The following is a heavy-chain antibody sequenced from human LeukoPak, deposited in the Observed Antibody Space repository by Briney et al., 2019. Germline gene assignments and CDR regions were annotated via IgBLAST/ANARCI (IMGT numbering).Heavy chain of an antibody. CDR3: ARDLEGIAVAGPIFDY. CDR2: INTNTGNP. V-gene: IGHV7-4-1*02. CDR1: GYTFTSYD. J-gene: IGHJ4*02. D-gene: IGHD6-19*01. Sequence: ASVKFSSKASGYTFTSYDMNWVRQAPGQGLEWMGWINTNTGNPTYAQGFTGRFVFSLDTSVSTAYLQISSLKAEDTAVYYCARDLEGIAVAGPIFDYWGQGTLVTVSS.